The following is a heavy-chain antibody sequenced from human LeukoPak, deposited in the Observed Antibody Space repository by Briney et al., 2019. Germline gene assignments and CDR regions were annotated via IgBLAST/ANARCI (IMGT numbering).Heavy chain of an antibody. V-gene: IGHV4-4*02. J-gene: IGHJ4*02. Sequence: SGTLSLTCAVSGDSISSHNWWSWVRQAPGKGLEWIREVFHSGNTNYNPSLESRVTISVDKSKNHLSLKLNSVTAADTAVYFCARGPAIFYYLDYWGQGALVIVSS. D-gene: IGHD3-3*02. CDR2: VFHSGNT. CDR1: GDSISSHNW. CDR3: ARGPAIFYYLDY.